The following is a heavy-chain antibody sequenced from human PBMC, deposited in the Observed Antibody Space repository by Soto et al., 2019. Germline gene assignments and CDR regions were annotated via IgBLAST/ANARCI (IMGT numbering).Heavy chain of an antibody. D-gene: IGHD4-17*01. Sequence: QITLKESGPTLVKPTQTLTLTCTLSGFSLSTSGVGVGWIRQPPGKALEWLALIYWDDDKRYSQSLKSRLTITKDHPKNQVVLTMTLMDPVDTATYYCAHSVIYGGLDYGVQGTLVTVSS. J-gene: IGHJ4*02. CDR2: IYWDDDK. CDR1: GFSLSTSGVG. CDR3: AHSVIYGGLDY. V-gene: IGHV2-5*02.